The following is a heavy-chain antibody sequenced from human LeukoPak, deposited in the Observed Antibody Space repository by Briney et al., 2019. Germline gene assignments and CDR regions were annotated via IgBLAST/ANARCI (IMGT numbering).Heavy chain of an antibody. J-gene: IGHJ4*02. CDR3: VYSSGWYS. V-gene: IGHV3-30*03. CDR2: ISYDGSNK. D-gene: IGHD6-19*01. Sequence: GGSLRLSCAASGFTFSSYGMHWVRQAPGKGLEWVAVISYDGSNKCYADSVKGRFTISRDNSKNTLYLQMNSLRAEDTAVYYCVYSSGWYSWGQGTLVTVSS. CDR1: GFTFSSYG.